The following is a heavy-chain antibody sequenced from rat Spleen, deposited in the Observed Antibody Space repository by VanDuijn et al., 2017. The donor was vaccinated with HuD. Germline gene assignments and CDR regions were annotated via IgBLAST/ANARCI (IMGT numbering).Heavy chain of an antibody. Sequence: EVQLVETGGGLVQPGRSLKLSCVASGFTFSSYWIYWIRQAPGKGLEWVSSINTDYGSTYYPDSVKGRFTISRDNAKNTVYLQMNSLRSEDTATYYCVKEGTLPGYNYFDYWGQGVMVTVSS. CDR2: INTDYGST. J-gene: IGHJ2*01. CDR3: VKEGTLPGYNYFDY. V-gene: IGHV5-58*01. D-gene: IGHD1-4*01. CDR1: GFTFSSYW.